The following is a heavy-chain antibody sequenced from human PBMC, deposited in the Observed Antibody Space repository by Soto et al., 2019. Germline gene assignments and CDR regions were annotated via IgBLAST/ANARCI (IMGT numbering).Heavy chain of an antibody. CDR1: GFTFRNYA. D-gene: IGHD3-16*01. CDR2: ISYDGDNK. CDR3: ARPWGQLSTYYYGMDT. Sequence: QVQLVESGGGVVQPGRSLTLSCAASGFTFRNYAMHWVRQAPGKGLEWVATISYDGDNKYYTDSVKGPFTISRDKSKNTLYLQMNSLRLEHTAVYYCARPWGQLSTYYYGMDTCGQGTTVTVSS. V-gene: IGHV3-30-3*01. J-gene: IGHJ6*02.